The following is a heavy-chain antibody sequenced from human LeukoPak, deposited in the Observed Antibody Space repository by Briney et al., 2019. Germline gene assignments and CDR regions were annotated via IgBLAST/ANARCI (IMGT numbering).Heavy chain of an antibody. CDR1: GLTFSSYN. D-gene: IGHD3-10*01. Sequence: GGSLRLSCAASGLTFSSYNMNWVRQAPGKGLEWVSSISGSSSYIYYADSVRGRFAISRDNAKNSLYLQMNSLRAEDTAVYYCARAHYYGSGSYYQYFQHWGQGTLVTVSS. J-gene: IGHJ1*01. CDR2: ISGSSSYI. V-gene: IGHV3-21*01. CDR3: ARAHYYGSGSYYQYFQH.